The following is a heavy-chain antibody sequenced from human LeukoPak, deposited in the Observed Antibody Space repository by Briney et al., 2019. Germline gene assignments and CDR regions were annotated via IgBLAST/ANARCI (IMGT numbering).Heavy chain of an antibody. CDR1: GGTFSSYA. V-gene: IGHV1-69*06. Sequence: ASVKVSCKASGGTFSSYAISWVRQAPGQGLEWMGGIIPIFGTANYAQKFQGRVTITADKSTSTAYMELSSLRSEDTAVYYCARFTYTLKNWNDVRDDAFDIWGQGTMVTVSS. D-gene: IGHD1-1*01. CDR3: ARFTYTLKNWNDVRDDAFDI. CDR2: IIPIFGTA. J-gene: IGHJ3*02.